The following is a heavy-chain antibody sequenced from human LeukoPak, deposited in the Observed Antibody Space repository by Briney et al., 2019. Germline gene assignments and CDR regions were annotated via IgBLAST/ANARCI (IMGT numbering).Heavy chain of an antibody. V-gene: IGHV4-59*01. CDR1: GGSISSYY. CDR2: IYYSGST. Sequence: SETLSLTCTVSGGSISSYYWSWVRQPPGKGLEWTGDIYYSGSTNYNPSLKSRVTISVDTSKNQFSLKLSSVTAADTAVYYCARVEGRQFDYWGQGTLVTVSS. D-gene: IGHD5-24*01. CDR3: ARVEGRQFDY. J-gene: IGHJ4*02.